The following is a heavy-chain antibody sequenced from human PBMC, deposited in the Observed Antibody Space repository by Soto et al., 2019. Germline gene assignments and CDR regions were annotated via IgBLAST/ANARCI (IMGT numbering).Heavy chain of an antibody. J-gene: IGHJ4*02. CDR2: ISEGGGTP. CDR3: AKRNRYYFDS. V-gene: IGHV3-23*01. Sequence: GGSLRLSCAASGFTFSAFAMSWVRQAPGKGLEWVSTISEGGGTPFYADSVKGRFTISRDNSKNTLHLQITTLRAEDTAVYFCAKRNRYYFDSWGQGSLVTVSS. CDR1: GFTFSAFA.